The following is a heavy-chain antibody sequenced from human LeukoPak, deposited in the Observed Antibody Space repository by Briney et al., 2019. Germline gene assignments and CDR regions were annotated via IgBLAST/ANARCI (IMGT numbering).Heavy chain of an antibody. J-gene: IGHJ6*03. Sequence: PSEPLSLTCTVSGGSISSYYWSWIRQPPGKGLEWIGYIYYSGSTNYNPSLKSRVTISVDTSKNQFSLKLSSVTAADTAVYYCARGVRRADYYPYYYMDVWGKGTTVTVSS. CDR1: GGSISSYY. CDR2: IYYSGST. V-gene: IGHV4-59*01. D-gene: IGHD1-26*01. CDR3: ARGVRRADYYPYYYMDV.